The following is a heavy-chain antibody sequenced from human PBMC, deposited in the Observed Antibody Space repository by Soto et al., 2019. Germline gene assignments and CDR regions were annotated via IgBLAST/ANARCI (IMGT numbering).Heavy chain of an antibody. CDR3: ARSYSYYDSSGYP. CDR2: IIPIFGTA. CDR1: GGTFSSYS. J-gene: IGHJ5*02. Sequence: SVKVSCKASGGTFSSYSISWVRQAPGQGLEWMGGIIPIFGTANYAQKFQGRVTITADESTSTAYMELSSLRSEDTAVYYCARSYSYYDSSGYPWGQGTLVTVSS. V-gene: IGHV1-69*13. D-gene: IGHD3-22*01.